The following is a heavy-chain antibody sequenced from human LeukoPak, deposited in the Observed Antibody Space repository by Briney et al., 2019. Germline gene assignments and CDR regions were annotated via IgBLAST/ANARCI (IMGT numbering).Heavy chain of an antibody. J-gene: IGHJ6*02. D-gene: IGHD1/OR15-1a*01. CDR3: GRIAINANNGMDV. V-gene: IGHV3-72*01. Sequence: GGSLRLSCAASGFKFSDHYIDCVRHAPGGGRECGGRSGKEGSGYTTESAASVEGRFTISRHDSERSLYLQMNSLRTEHTAVYYCGRIAINANNGMDVWGQGTTVTVSS. CDR2: SGKEGSGYTT. CDR1: GFKFSDHY.